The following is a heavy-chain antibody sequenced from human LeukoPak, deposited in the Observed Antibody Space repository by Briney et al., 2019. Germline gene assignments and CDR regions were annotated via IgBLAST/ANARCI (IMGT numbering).Heavy chain of an antibody. J-gene: IGHJ3*02. CDR3: ARGGIAASGYAFDI. V-gene: IGHV4-4*07. CDR1: GGSISSYY. CDR2: IYTSGST. Sequence: SETLSLTCTVSGGSISSYYWSWLRQPAGKGLEWIGRIYTSGSTNYNPSLKSRVTMSVDTSKDQFSLKLSSVTAADTAVYYCARGGIAASGYAFDIWGQGTMVTVSS. D-gene: IGHD6-13*01.